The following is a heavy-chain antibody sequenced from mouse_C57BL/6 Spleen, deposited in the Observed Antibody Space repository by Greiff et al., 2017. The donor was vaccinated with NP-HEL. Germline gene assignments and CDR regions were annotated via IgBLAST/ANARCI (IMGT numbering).Heavy chain of an antibody. D-gene: IGHD2-4*01. J-gene: IGHJ4*01. CDR1: GFNIKDYY. CDR2: IDPEDGDT. Sequence: VQLKQSGAELVRPGASVKLSCTASGFNIKDYYMHWVKQRPEQGLEWIGRIDPEDGDTEYAPKFQGKATMTADTSSNTAYLQLSSLTSEDTAVYYCTTEVYYDYDVRAMDYWGQGTSVTVSS. CDR3: TTEVYYDYDVRAMDY. V-gene: IGHV14-1*01.